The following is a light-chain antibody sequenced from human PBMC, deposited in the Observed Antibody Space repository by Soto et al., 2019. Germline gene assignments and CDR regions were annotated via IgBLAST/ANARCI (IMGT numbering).Light chain of an antibody. CDR1: SSDVGGSNY. Sequence: QSALPQPPSSSGSPGQPVTISCTGTSSDVGGSNYVSWYQQHPGKAPKAMIYEVSKRRSGVPDRFSGSKSGNTASLTVSGLQAEDEADYYCASYAVNSGVLFGRGTKLTVL. CDR2: EVS. CDR3: ASYAVNSGVL. V-gene: IGLV2-8*01. J-gene: IGLJ2*01.